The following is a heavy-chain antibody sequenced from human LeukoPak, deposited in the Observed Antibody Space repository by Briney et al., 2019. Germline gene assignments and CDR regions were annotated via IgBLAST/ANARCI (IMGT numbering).Heavy chain of an antibody. Sequence: ASLKVSCKASGYTFTSYGISWVGQAPGQGLEWMGWISAYNGNTNYAQKLQGRVTMTTDTSTSTAYMELRSLRSDDTAVYYCARDDDSSGYYEIDYWGQGTLVTVSS. V-gene: IGHV1-18*01. CDR2: ISAYNGNT. D-gene: IGHD3-22*01. CDR3: ARDDDSSGYYEIDY. CDR1: GYTFTSYG. J-gene: IGHJ4*02.